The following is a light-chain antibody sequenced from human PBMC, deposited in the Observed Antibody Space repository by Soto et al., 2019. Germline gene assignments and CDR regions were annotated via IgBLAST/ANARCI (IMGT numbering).Light chain of an antibody. J-gene: IGLJ2*01. CDR2: EVS. Sequence: QSALTQPASVYGSPGQSITISCTGTSSDVGGYNYVSWYQQHPGKVPKLMIYEVSNRPSGVSNRFSGSKSGNTASLTISGLQAEDEADYYCSSYTSSSTFELFGGGTKLTVL. V-gene: IGLV2-14*01. CDR3: SSYTSSSTFEL. CDR1: SSDVGGYNY.